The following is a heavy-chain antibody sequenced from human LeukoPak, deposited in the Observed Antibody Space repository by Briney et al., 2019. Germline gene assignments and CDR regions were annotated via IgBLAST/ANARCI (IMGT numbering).Heavy chain of an antibody. V-gene: IGHV3-20*04. J-gene: IGHJ4*02. Sequence: PGESLRLSCAASGFTFDDYGMSWVRQAPGKGLEWVSGINWNGGSTGYADSVKGRFTISRDNAKNSLYLQMNSLRAEDTALYYCARGVDSSGYWYYFDYWGQGTLVTVSS. CDR1: GFTFDDYG. CDR2: INWNGGST. D-gene: IGHD3-22*01. CDR3: ARGVDSSGYWYYFDY.